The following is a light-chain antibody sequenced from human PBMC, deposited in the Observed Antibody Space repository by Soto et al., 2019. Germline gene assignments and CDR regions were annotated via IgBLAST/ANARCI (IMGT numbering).Light chain of an antibody. V-gene: IGKV1-33*01. Sequence: DLQMTQSPSSLSASVGDRGTITCQASQDISNYLNWYQQKPGKAPKLLIYDASNLETGVPSRFSGSGSGTDFTFTISSLQPEDIATYYCQQYDNLPLTFGGGTKVDIK. CDR2: DAS. CDR3: QQYDNLPLT. CDR1: QDISNY. J-gene: IGKJ4*01.